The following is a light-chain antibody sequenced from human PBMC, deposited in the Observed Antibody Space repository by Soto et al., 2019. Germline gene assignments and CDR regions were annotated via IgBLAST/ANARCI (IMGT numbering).Light chain of an antibody. CDR1: QTVSTTY. CDR3: QQYGNSPRYT. CDR2: GTS. V-gene: IGKV3-20*01. J-gene: IGKJ2*01. Sequence: IVLTQSPGTLSLSPGQRATLSCRASQTVSTTYLAWYQQKPGQAPRLLIYGTSTRATGVPDRFSGSGSVTDFTLTISSLEPEDFAVYYGQQYGNSPRYTFGQGTKLEIK.